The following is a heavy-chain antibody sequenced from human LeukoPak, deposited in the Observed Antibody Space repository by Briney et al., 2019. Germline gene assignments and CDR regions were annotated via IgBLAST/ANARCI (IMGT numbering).Heavy chain of an antibody. V-gene: IGHV3-72*01. D-gene: IGHD6-13*01. CDR1: GFTFSSHY. CDR3: ARRGAGTYGAFDI. Sequence: PGGSLRCTCAAYGFTFSSHYMDWVRQAPGKGLEGFGRTGNIANSYSTEYAASVNGRFTISRDDSKNSLYLQMNSLKTEDTAVYFCARRGAGTYGAFDIWGQGTMVTVSS. J-gene: IGHJ3*02. CDR2: TGNIANSYST.